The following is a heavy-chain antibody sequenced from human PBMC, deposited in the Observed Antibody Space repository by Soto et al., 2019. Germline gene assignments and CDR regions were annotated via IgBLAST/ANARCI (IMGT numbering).Heavy chain of an antibody. V-gene: IGHV3-9*01. CDR2: INWNSGSI. D-gene: IGHD6-19*01. CDR3: AHAPSSGWYGTWFDP. J-gene: IGHJ5*02. Sequence: PGGSLRLSCAASGFTFDDHAMHWVRHAPGKGLEWVSGINWNSGSIGYADSVKGRFTISRDNAKNSLYLQMNSLRVADTALYYCAHAPSSGWYGTWFDPWGQGTPVTVSS. CDR1: GFTFDDHA.